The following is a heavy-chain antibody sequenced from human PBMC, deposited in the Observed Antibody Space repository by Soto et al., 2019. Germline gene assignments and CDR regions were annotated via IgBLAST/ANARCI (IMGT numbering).Heavy chain of an antibody. V-gene: IGHV4-39*01. D-gene: IGHD1-1*01. J-gene: IGHJ4*02. CDR2: ISYSGTT. CDR3: ARNKRSGATNWPYCFDY. CDR1: GGSISSSDYY. Sequence: SETLSLTCTVSGGSISSSDYYWGWIRQPPGKGLEWIGSISYSGTTFCNPSLKSRVTISVDTSKNQFSLTLTSVTAADTAVYYCARNKRSGATNWPYCFDYWGQGTLVTVS.